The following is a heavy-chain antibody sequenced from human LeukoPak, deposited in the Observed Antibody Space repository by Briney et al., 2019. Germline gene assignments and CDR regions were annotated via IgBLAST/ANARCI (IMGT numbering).Heavy chain of an antibody. CDR1: GFTFSSYS. V-gene: IGHV3-48*04. D-gene: IGHD2-2*02. CDR3: AKTDCTSSSCYTIES. CDR2: ITSSSSSI. J-gene: IGHJ4*02. Sequence: GGSLRLSCTASGFTFSSYSMNWVRQAPGKGLEWLSYITSSSSSIFYADSVKGRFTISRDNAKSSLYLQMNSLRAEDTAVYYCAKTDCTSSSCYTIESWGQGTLVTVSS.